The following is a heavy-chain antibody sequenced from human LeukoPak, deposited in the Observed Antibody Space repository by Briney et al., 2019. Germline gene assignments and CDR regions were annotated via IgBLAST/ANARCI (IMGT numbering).Heavy chain of an antibody. Sequence: SETLSLTCTVSGGSISSYYWSWIRQPPGKGLEWIGYIYYSGSTNYNPPLKSRVTISVDTSKNQFSLKLSSVTAADTAVYYCARHQGYCSSTSCHNWFDLWGQGTLVTVYS. CDR2: IYYSGST. CDR3: ARHQGYCSSTSCHNWFDL. CDR1: GGSISSYY. D-gene: IGHD2-2*01. V-gene: IGHV4-59*08. J-gene: IGHJ5*02.